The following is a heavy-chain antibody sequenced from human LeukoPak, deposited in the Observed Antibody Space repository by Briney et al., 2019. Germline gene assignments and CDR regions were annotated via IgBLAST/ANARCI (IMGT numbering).Heavy chain of an antibody. CDR1: GFTFSSYE. D-gene: IGHD2-15*01. Sequence: GGSLRLSCAASGFTFSSYEMNWVRQAPGKGLEWVSYISSSGSTIYYADSVKGRFTISRDNAKNSLYLQMNSLRAEDTAVYYCASQYCSGGSCYSLPDYWGQGTLVTVSS. V-gene: IGHV3-48*03. CDR3: ASQYCSGGSCYSLPDY. CDR2: ISSSGSTI. J-gene: IGHJ4*02.